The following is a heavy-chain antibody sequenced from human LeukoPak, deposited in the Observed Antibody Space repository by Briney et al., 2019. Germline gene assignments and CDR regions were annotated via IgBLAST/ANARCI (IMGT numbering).Heavy chain of an antibody. V-gene: IGHV4-59*01. CDR2: IYYSGST. CDR3: ARVARWFGELINAFDI. Sequence: SETLSLTCTVSGGSISSYYWSWIRQPPGKGLEWIGYIYYSGSTNYNPSLKSRVTISVDKSKNQFSLKLSSVTAADTAVYYCARVARWFGELINAFDIWGQGTMVTVSS. D-gene: IGHD3-10*01. CDR1: GGSISSYY. J-gene: IGHJ3*02.